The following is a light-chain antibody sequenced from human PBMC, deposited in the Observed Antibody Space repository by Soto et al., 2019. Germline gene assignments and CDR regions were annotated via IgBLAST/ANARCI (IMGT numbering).Light chain of an antibody. CDR3: QQSDSPPLT. J-gene: IGKJ4*01. V-gene: IGKV1-39*01. CDR2: GAS. Sequence: DLQMTQSPSSLSASVGDRVTITCRASRRITTYLNWYQQKPGKAPKLLIYGASRLQTGVPSGFSGSGSGTDFTLTISSLQPEDSATYYCQQSDSPPLTFGGGTKVEVK. CDR1: RRITTY.